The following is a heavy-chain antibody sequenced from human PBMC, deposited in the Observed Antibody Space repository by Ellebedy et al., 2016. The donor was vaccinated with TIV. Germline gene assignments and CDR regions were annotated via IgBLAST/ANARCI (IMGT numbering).Heavy chain of an antibody. D-gene: IGHD6-19*01. CDR1: GGSISITSYY. CDR2: FYYYGST. V-gene: IGHV4-39*01. CDR3: ARRSSYWSALDF. J-gene: IGHJ4*02. Sequence: MPSETLSLTCTVSGGSISITSYYWGWIRQPPGKGLEWIGSFYYYGSTYYNPSLKSRVTISKDTSKNQFSLKLTSVTAADTAVYYCARRSSYWSALDFWGQGTLATVSS.